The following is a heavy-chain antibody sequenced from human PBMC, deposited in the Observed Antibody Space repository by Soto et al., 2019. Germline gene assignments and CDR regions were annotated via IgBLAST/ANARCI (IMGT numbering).Heavy chain of an antibody. Sequence: TLSLTCTVSGGSISSGVYYWGWIRQHPGKGLEWIGYIYYSGSTYYNPSLKSRVTISVDTSKNQFSLKLSSVTAADTAVYYCARTPFHGDYEVSAFDIWGQGTMVTVS. D-gene: IGHD4-17*01. CDR1: GGSISSGVYY. CDR2: IYYSGST. CDR3: ARTPFHGDYEVSAFDI. V-gene: IGHV4-31*03. J-gene: IGHJ3*02.